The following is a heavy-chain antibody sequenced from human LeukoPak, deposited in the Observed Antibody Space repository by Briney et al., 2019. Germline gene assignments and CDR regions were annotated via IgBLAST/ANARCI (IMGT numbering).Heavy chain of an antibody. CDR2: IYYSGST. CDR1: GGSISSYY. D-gene: IGHD3-22*01. CDR3: ARGDSSGYTFDY. Sequence: PSKTLSLTCTVSGGSISSYYWSWIRQPPGKGLEWIGYIYYSGSTNYNPSLKSRVTISVDTSKNQFSLKLSSVTAADTAVYYCARGDSSGYTFDYWGQGTLVTVSS. V-gene: IGHV4-59*12. J-gene: IGHJ4*02.